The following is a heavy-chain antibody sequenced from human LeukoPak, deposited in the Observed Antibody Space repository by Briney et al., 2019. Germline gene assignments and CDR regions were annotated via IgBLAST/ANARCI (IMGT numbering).Heavy chain of an antibody. D-gene: IGHD5-18*01. Sequence: GGSLRLSCVASGFIFSDYYMSWIRRAPGKGLEWVSYISAGGTIYYADSVKGRFTISRDNAKNSLYLQMNSLRAEDTAVYYCARDLSGIAGYTYGRGIDYWGQGTLVTVSS. V-gene: IGHV3-11*04. J-gene: IGHJ4*02. CDR2: ISAGGTI. CDR1: GFIFSDYY. CDR3: ARDLSGIAGYTYGRGIDY.